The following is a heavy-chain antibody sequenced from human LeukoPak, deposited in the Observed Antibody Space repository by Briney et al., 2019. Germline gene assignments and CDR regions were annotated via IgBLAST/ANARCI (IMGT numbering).Heavy chain of an antibody. CDR1: GGSFSGYY. J-gene: IGHJ4*02. CDR3: ARTVPGVIDRGYYFDY. CDR2: INHSGST. Sequence: SETLSLTCAVYGGSFSGYYWSWIRQPPGKGLEWIGEINHSGSTNYNPSLKSRVTISVDTSKNQFSLKLSSVTAADTAVYYCARTVPGVIDRGYYFDYRGQGTLVTVFS. D-gene: IGHD3-16*02. V-gene: IGHV4-34*01.